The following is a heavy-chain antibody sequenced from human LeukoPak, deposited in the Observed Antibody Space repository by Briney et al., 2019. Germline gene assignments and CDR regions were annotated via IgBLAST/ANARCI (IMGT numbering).Heavy chain of an antibody. Sequence: SETLSLTCSVSGDSITSAGYYWGWIRQPPGKGLEWIGSIYYSANAYYNPSLKSRVTISVDTSKNQFSLKLSSVTAADTAVYYCARHRYSYPDYWGQGTLVTVSS. CDR1: GDSITSAGYY. CDR3: ARHRYSYPDY. J-gene: IGHJ4*02. D-gene: IGHD5-18*01. V-gene: IGHV4-39*01. CDR2: IYYSANA.